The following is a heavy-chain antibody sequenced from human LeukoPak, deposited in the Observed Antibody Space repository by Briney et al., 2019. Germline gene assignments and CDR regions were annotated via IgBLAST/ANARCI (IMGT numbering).Heavy chain of an antibody. CDR3: AREVVAAAGTVDY. Sequence: SETLSLTCTVSGDSISSYYWSWIRQPPGKGLEGIGYIHYSGSTNYNPSLKSRVTISVDTSKNQFSLKLSSVTAADTAVYYCAREVVAAAGTVDYWGQGTLVTVSS. V-gene: IGHV4-59*01. CDR1: GDSISSYY. J-gene: IGHJ4*02. D-gene: IGHD6-13*01. CDR2: IHYSGST.